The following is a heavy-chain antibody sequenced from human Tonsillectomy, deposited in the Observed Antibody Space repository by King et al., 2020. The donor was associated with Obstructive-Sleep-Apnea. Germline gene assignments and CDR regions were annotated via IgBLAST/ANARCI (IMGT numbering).Heavy chain of an antibody. Sequence: EQLVQSGAEVKKPGASVKVSCKASGYTFASYDINWVRQATGQGLEWMVWMNPNSGNTVYAQKFQGRVTMTRDTSINTAYMELSSLRSDDTAVYYCARGTIGADYWGQGTLVTVSS. CDR2: MNPNSGNT. J-gene: IGHJ4*02. CDR1: GYTFASYD. D-gene: IGHD3-3*01. V-gene: IGHV1-8*01. CDR3: ARGTIGADY.